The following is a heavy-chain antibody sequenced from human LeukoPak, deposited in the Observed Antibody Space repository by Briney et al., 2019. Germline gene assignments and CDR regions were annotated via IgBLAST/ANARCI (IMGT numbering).Heavy chain of an antibody. CDR3: AREGVTAPGDY. D-gene: IGHD2-21*02. J-gene: IGHJ4*02. CDR1: GFTFSNYE. CDR2: IRSSGSTI. Sequence: PGGSLRLSCAASGFTFSNYEMNWVRQAPGKGLEWVSHIRSSGSTIYYADSVKGRFTIPRDNAKNSLYLQMNSLRAEDTAVYYCAREGVTAPGDYWGQGTLVTVSS. V-gene: IGHV3-48*03.